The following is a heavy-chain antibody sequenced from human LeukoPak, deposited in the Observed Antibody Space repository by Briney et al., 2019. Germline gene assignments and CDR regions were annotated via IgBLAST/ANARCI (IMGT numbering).Heavy chain of an antibody. V-gene: IGHV1-2*02. D-gene: IGHD3-10*01. CDR1: GYTFTGYY. Sequence: ASVKVSGKASGYTFTGYYMHWVRQAPGQGLEWMGWINPNSGGTNYAQKFQGRVTMTRDTSISTAYMELSRLRSDDTAVYYCARDAEVGTMVRGGLRYFDYWGQGTLVTVSS. CDR3: ARDAEVGTMVRGGLRYFDY. CDR2: INPNSGGT. J-gene: IGHJ4*02.